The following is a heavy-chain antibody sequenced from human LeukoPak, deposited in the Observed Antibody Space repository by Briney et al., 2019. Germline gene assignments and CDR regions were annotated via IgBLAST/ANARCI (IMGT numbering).Heavy chain of an antibody. CDR3: ARGYYDFWSGSYTGALYFGS. V-gene: IGHV5-51*01. J-gene: IGHJ5*02. CDR2: LYPGDSDT. Sequence: GESLKISCKGSGYDFTGYWIGWVRQMPGKGLEWMGILYPGDSDTKYSPPFQGQVTISADTSINTAFLQWSSLKASDTAMYYCARGYYDFWSGSYTGALYFGSWGQGTLVSVSS. CDR1: GYDFTGYW. D-gene: IGHD3-3*01.